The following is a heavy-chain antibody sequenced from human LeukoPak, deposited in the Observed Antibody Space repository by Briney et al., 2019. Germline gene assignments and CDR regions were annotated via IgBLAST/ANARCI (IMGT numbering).Heavy chain of an antibody. Sequence: PGGSLRLSCAASGFTFSSDWMHWVRQGPGKGLVWVSGISRDGTSTNYADAVKGRFTISRDNAKNTLYLQMNSLRVEDTAVYSCAKGWYGPDSCGQGTLVTVSS. V-gene: IGHV3-74*01. CDR2: ISRDGTST. CDR3: AKGWYGPDS. CDR1: GFTFSSDW. D-gene: IGHD2-15*01. J-gene: IGHJ5*01.